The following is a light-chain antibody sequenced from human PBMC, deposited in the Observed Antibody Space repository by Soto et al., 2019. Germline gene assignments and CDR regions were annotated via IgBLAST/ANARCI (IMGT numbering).Light chain of an antibody. J-gene: IGLJ2*01. CDR1: SPDVGGYDF. V-gene: IGLV2-11*01. Sequence: QSALAQPRSVSGSPGQSVTISCTGTSPDVGGYDFVSWYQQQPGKAPKLMISDVSKRPSGVPDRFSGSKSGNTASLTISGLQAEDEADYYCCSYAGDLALFGGGTKVTVL. CDR3: CSYAGDLAL. CDR2: DVS.